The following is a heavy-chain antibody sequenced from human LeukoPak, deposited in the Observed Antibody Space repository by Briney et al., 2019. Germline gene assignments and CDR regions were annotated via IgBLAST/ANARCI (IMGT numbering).Heavy chain of an antibody. CDR1: GASISAYS. J-gene: IGHJ4*02. D-gene: IGHD3-9*01. CDR3: ARHGRESRYFDWLLYYIDH. CDR2: IHYSGNT. V-gene: IGHV4-59*08. Sequence: PSETLCLTCTVSGASISAYSWSWIRQPPGKGLEWIGCIHYSGNTHCNPSLESRVTLSVDTSKNQFALKLSSVTAADTAVYYCARHGRESRYFDWLLYYIDHWGQGALVTVSS.